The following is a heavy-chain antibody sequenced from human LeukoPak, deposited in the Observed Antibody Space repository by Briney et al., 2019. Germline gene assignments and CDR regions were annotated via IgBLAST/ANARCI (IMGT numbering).Heavy chain of an antibody. CDR2: IRYDGSNK. J-gene: IGHJ4*02. V-gene: IGHV3-30*02. D-gene: IGHD2-21*01. Sequence: GGSLRLSCAASGFTFSSYGMHWVRQAPGKGLEWVAFIRYDGSNKYYADSVKGRFTISRDNSKNTLYLQVNSLRAEDTAVYYCAKDHVVVIAISDYFDYWGQGTLVTVSS. CDR1: GFTFSSYG. CDR3: AKDHVVVIAISDYFDY.